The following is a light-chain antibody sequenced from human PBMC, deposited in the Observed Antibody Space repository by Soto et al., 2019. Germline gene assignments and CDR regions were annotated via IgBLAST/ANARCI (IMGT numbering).Light chain of an antibody. CDR1: SSNIGSNY. J-gene: IGLJ2*01. CDR2: EVS. Sequence: QSVLTQPPSASGTPGQRVTISCSGSSSNIGSNYVYWYQQLPGTAPKLMIYEVSNRPSGVSNRFSGSKSGNTASLTISGLQAEDEADYYCSSYTSSSTPVFGGGTKLTVL. V-gene: IGLV2-14*01. CDR3: SSYTSSSTPV.